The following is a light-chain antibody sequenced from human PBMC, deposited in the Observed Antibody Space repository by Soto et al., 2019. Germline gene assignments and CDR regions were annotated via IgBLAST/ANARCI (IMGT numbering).Light chain of an antibody. CDR1: KLGDKY. Sequence: SYELTQPPSVSVSPGQTASITCSGDKLGDKYASWYQQKPGQSPVLVIYHDTKRPSGIPERFSGSNSGNTATLTISGTQAMDEVDYYCQAWDSSTAVFGGGTKLTVL. CDR3: QAWDSSTAV. J-gene: IGLJ2*01. CDR2: HDT. V-gene: IGLV3-1*01.